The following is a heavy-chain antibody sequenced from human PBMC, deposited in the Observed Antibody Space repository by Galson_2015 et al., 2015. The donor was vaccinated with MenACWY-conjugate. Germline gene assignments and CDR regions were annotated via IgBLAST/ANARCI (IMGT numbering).Heavy chain of an antibody. CDR2: ISGSGGST. CDR3: AKAGYYYGSGSYYNRGKGKGPGDDYYGMDV. CDR1: GFTFSSYA. V-gene: IGHV3-23*01. Sequence: SLRLSCAASGFTFSSYAMSWVRQAPGKGLEWVSAISGSGGSTYYADSVKGRFTISRDNSKNTLYLQMNSLRDEDTAVYYCAKAGYYYGSGSYYNRGKGKGPGDDYYGMDVWGQGTTVTVSS. D-gene: IGHD3-10*01. J-gene: IGHJ6*02.